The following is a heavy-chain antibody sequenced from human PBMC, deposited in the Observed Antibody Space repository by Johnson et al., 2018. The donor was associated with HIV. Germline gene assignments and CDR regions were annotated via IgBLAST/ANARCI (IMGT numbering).Heavy chain of an antibody. Sequence: VQLVESGGGVVRPGGSLRLSCAASGFTFDDYGMSWVRQAPGKGLEWVSGINWNGGSTTYADSVKGRFTISRDNAKNSLYLQMNSLRAEDTALYYCARSLGIAVVVHATAFDIWGQGTMVTVSS. CDR3: ARSLGIAVVVHATAFDI. D-gene: IGHD6-19*01. CDR1: GFTFDDYG. V-gene: IGHV3-20*04. J-gene: IGHJ3*02. CDR2: INWNGGST.